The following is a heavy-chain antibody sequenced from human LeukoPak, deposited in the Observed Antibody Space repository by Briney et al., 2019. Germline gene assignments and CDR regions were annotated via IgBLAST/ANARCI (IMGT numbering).Heavy chain of an antibody. CDR1: GFTFSSYA. CDR3: ARERSYDFWSGFGAFDI. D-gene: IGHD3-3*01. V-gene: IGHV3-30*04. CDR2: ISYDGSNK. Sequence: GRSLRLSCAASGFTFSSYAMHWVRQAPGKGLEWVAVISYDGSNKYYADSVKGRFSISRDNSKNTLYLQMNSLRAEDTAVYYCARERSYDFWSGFGAFDIWGQGTMVTVSS. J-gene: IGHJ3*02.